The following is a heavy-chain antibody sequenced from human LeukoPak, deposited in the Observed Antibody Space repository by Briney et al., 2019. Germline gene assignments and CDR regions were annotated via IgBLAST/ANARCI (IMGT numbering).Heavy chain of an antibody. CDR2: ISPSGGST. Sequence: GASVKVSCKASGYTFTSHYMHWVRQAPEQGLEWMGIISPSGGSTGYAQKFQGRVTMTRDMSTSTVYMELSSLRSEDTAVYYCARGRDNVDTAMVTTFDYWGQGTLVTVSS. D-gene: IGHD5-18*01. V-gene: IGHV1-46*01. J-gene: IGHJ4*02. CDR3: ARGRDNVDTAMVTTFDY. CDR1: GYTFTSHY.